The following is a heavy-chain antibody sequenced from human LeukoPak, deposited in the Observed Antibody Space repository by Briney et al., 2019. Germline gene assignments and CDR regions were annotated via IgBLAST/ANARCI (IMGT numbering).Heavy chain of an antibody. Sequence: GGSLRLSCAASGFTVSSNYMSWDRQAPGKGLEWVSVIYSGGSTYYADSVKGRFTISRGNSKNTLYLQMNSLRAEDTAVYYCARGLIAGYCSGGSCQYYYYYGMDAWGQGTTVTVSS. J-gene: IGHJ6*02. CDR1: GFTVSSNY. CDR2: IYSGGST. V-gene: IGHV3-66*02. CDR3: ARGLIAGYCSGGSCQYYYYYGMDA. D-gene: IGHD2-15*01.